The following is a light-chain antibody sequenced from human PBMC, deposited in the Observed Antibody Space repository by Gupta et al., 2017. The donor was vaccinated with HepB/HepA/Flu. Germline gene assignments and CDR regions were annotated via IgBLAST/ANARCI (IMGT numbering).Light chain of an antibody. CDR1: QAITTY. V-gene: IGKV1-8*01. J-gene: IGKJ1*01. Sequence: AIRMTQSPSSFSASTGDRVTITCRASQAITTYLAWYQQKPGSPPKLLIYGGSALEGGVPSRFSGSGSGTDFTLTISSLQSEEFATYYCQQDDNTPWTFGQGTTVDLK. CDR2: GGS. CDR3: QQDDNTPWT.